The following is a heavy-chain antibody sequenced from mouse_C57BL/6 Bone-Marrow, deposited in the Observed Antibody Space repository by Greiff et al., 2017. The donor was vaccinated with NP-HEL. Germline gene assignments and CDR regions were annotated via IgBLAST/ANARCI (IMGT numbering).Heavy chain of an antibody. J-gene: IGHJ2*01. CDR3: SIYYGNSYFAY. V-gene: IGHV14-4*01. D-gene: IGHD2-1*01. Sequence: VQLQQSGAELVRPGASVKLSCTASGFNIKDDYMHWVKQRPEQGLEWIGWIDPENGDTEYASKFQGKATITADTSSNTAYLQLSSLTSEDTAVYYCSIYYGNSYFAYWGQGTTLTVSS. CDR1: GFNIKDDY. CDR2: IDPENGDT.